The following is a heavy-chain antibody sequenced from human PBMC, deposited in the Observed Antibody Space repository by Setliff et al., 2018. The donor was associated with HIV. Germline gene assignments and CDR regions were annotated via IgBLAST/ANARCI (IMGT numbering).Heavy chain of an antibody. CDR2: IYYSGST. V-gene: IGHV4-59*11. CDR1: GGSISSHY. CDR3: ARDMVGAKMFFAFDI. J-gene: IGHJ3*02. Sequence: SETLSLTCTVSGGSISSHYWSWIRQPPGKGLEWIGSIYYSGSTNYNPSLKSRVTISLDTSMNQFSLKLTSVTAADTAVYYCARDMVGAKMFFAFDIWGQGTVVTVSS. D-gene: IGHD1-26*01.